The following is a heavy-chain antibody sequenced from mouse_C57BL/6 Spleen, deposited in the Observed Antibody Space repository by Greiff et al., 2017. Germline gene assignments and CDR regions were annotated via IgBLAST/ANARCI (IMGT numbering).Heavy chain of an antibody. D-gene: IGHD2-4*01. V-gene: IGHV6-6*01. CDR3: TGGHYDYEGYWYFDV. Sequence: QSGGGLVQPGGSMKLSCAASGFTFSDAWMDWVRQSPEKGLEWVAEIRNKANNHATYYAESVKGRFTISRDDSKSSVYLQMNSLRAEDTGIYYCTGGHYDYEGYWYFDVWGTGTTVTVSS. J-gene: IGHJ1*03. CDR2: IRNKANNHAT. CDR1: GFTFSDAW.